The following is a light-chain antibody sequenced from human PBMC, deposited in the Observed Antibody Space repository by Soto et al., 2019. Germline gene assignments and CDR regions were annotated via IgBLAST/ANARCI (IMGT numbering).Light chain of an antibody. CDR1: QTTNNW. Sequence: DIQMTQSPSTLSASVGETVTITCRASQTTNNWLAWYQHKPGKAPELLIYDVSTLESGVPSRFSGSGSGTEFTLTTSSRQPDEFATYYCQQSRTFGQGTKLEIK. CDR3: QQSRT. V-gene: IGKV1-5*01. CDR2: DVS. J-gene: IGKJ2*01.